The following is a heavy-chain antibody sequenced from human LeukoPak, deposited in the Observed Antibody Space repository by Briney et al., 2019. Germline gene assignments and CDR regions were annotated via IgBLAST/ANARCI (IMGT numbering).Heavy chain of an antibody. CDR1: GFTFSDYY. CDR2: ISSSGSTI. V-gene: IGHV3-11*01. CDR3: AKGSLGAAAGTFTYYYYYMDV. Sequence: GGSLRLSCAASGFTFSDYYMSWIRQAPGKGLEWVSYISSSGSTIYYADSVKGRFTISRDNAKNSLYLQMNSLRAEDTAVYYCAKGSLGAAAGTFTYYYYYMDVWGKGTTVTVSS. J-gene: IGHJ6*03. D-gene: IGHD6-13*01.